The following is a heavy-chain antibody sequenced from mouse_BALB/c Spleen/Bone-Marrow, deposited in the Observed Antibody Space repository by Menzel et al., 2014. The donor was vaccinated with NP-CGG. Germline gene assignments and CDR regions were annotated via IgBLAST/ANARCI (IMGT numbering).Heavy chain of an antibody. J-gene: IGHJ2*01. CDR1: GFSLTSYG. CDR3: AKRGNYGYFDY. D-gene: IGHD2-1*01. V-gene: IGHV2-5-1*01. Sequence: VQLQQSGPSLVQPSQSLSITRTVSGFSLTSYGVHWVRQSPGEGLEWLGVIWRGGSTDYNAAFMSRLSITKDNSKSQVFFKMNSLQADDTAIYYCAKRGNYGYFDYWGQGTTLTVSS. CDR2: IWRGGST.